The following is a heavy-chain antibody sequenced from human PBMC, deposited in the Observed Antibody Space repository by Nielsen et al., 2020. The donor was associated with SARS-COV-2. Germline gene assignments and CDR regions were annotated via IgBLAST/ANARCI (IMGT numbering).Heavy chain of an antibody. CDR2: IRSKANSYAT. CDR1: GFTFSGSA. Sequence: ESLKISCAASGFTFSGSAMHWVRQASGKGLEWVGRIRSKANSYATAYAASVKGRFTISRDDSKNTAYLQMNSLKTEDTAVYYCTRRGSGSHPDYWGQGTLVTVSS. CDR3: TRRGSGSHPDY. D-gene: IGHD1-26*01. J-gene: IGHJ4*02. V-gene: IGHV3-73*01.